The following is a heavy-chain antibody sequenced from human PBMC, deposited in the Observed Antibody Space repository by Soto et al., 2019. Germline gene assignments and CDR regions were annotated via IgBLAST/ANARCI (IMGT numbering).Heavy chain of an antibody. D-gene: IGHD6-19*01. Sequence: EVQLVESGGGLVQPGRSLRLSCAASGFTFDDYAMHWVRQAPGKGLEWVSGISWNSGSIGYADSVKGRFTISRDNAKHSLYLQMNSLRAEDTALYYCASLSGWYYAFAIWGQGTMVTVSS. J-gene: IGHJ3*02. CDR1: GFTFDDYA. V-gene: IGHV3-9*01. CDR2: ISWNSGSI. CDR3: ASLSGWYYAFAI.